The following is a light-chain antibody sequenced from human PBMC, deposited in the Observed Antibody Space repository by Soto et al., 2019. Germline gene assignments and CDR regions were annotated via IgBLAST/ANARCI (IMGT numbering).Light chain of an antibody. CDR1: QSISSY. Sequence: DIQMTQSPSSLSASLGDRVTITCRASQSISSYLNWYQQKQGKAPKLLIYAASSLQSGVPSRFSGSGSGTDFTLTISSLQPEDFATYYCQQSCSTPWTFGQGTKVEIK. CDR2: AAS. J-gene: IGKJ1*01. CDR3: QQSCSTPWT. V-gene: IGKV1-39*01.